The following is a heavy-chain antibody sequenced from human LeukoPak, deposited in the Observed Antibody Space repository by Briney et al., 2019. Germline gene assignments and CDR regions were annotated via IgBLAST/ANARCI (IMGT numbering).Heavy chain of an antibody. Sequence: GGSLRLSCAASGFTFSSYSMNWVRQAPGKGLEWVSSISSSSSYIYYADSVKGRFTISRDNAKNSLYLQMNSLRAEDTAVYYCARDGPVTMIVVKMFDYWGQGTLVTVSS. V-gene: IGHV3-21*01. CDR2: ISSSSSYI. CDR1: GFTFSSYS. CDR3: ARDGPVTMIVVKMFDY. J-gene: IGHJ4*02. D-gene: IGHD3-22*01.